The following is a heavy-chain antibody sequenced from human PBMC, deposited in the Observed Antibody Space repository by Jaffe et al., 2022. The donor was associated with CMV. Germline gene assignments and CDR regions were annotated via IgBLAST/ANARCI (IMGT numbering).Heavy chain of an antibody. D-gene: IGHD2-21*02. CDR3: ARGLPSWGVTGSYSFDF. CDR2: IRPNTGDT. V-gene: IGHV1-2*02. J-gene: IGHJ4*02. CDR1: GYTFTSYY. Sequence: QVQLVQSGAEVKRPGASVKVSCKASGYTFTSYYLHWLRQAPGQGLEWVGWIRPNTGDTNYAQKSQGRVTMTRDTSTSTAYMELNSLRSDDTAVFYCARGLPSWGVTGSYSFDFSGQGTLITVSS.